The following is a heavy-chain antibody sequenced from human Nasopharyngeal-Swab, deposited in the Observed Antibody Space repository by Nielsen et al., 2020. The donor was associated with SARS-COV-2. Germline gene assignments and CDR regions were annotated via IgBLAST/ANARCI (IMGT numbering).Heavy chain of an antibody. D-gene: IGHD6-13*01. J-gene: IGHJ5*02. V-gene: IGHV1-46*01. CDR2: ITPSGGAT. Sequence: WVRQAPGQGLEWMGVITPSGGATNYARKFRGRVTMTRDPSTSIVYLDLSSLKSEDTAVYFCASEPGGMAAPGKHFDPWGQGTLVTVSS. CDR3: ASEPGGMAAPGKHFDP.